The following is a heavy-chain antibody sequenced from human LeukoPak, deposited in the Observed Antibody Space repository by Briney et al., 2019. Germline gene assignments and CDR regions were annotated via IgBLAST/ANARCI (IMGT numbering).Heavy chain of an antibody. Sequence: PSETLSLTCTVSGGSISSSSYYWGWIRQPPGKGLEWIGSIYYSGSTYYNPSLKSRVTISVDTSKNQFSLKLSSVTAADTAVYYCARRRDDGDYWFDPRGQGTLVTVSS. CDR2: IYYSGST. V-gene: IGHV4-39*01. D-gene: IGHD4-17*01. CDR3: ARRRDDGDYWFDP. J-gene: IGHJ5*02. CDR1: GGSISSSSYY.